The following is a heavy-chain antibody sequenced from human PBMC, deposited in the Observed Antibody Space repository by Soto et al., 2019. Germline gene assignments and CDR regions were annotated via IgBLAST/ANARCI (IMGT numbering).Heavy chain of an antibody. V-gene: IGHV1-3*01. D-gene: IGHD3-22*01. Sequence: ASVKVSCKASGYTFTSYAMHWVRQAPGQRLEWMGWINAGNGNTKYSQKFQGRVTITRDTSASTAYMELSSLRSEDTAVYYCARGAWTAYYYDSSGYYYFDYWGQGTLVTVSS. CDR2: INAGNGNT. CDR1: GYTFTSYA. CDR3: ARGAWTAYYYDSSGYYYFDY. J-gene: IGHJ4*02.